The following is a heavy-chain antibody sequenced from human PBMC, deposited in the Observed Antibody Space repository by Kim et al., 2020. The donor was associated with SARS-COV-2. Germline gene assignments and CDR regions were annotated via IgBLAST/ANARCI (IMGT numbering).Heavy chain of an antibody. Sequence: VKGRVTISRDKAKNSLYLQMNSLRAEDTAVYYCARDSAGGRYYYYGMDVWGQGTTVTVSS. CDR3: ARDSAGGRYYYYGMDV. J-gene: IGHJ6*02. D-gene: IGHD1-26*01. V-gene: IGHV3-11*06.